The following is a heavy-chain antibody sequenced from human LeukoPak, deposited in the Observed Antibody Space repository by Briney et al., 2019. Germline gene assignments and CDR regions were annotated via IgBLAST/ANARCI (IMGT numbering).Heavy chain of an antibody. V-gene: IGHV3-43D*04. CDR1: GFTFDEYA. D-gene: IGHD1-26*01. CDR2: ISWDGGST. J-gene: IGHJ3*02. Sequence: GGSLRLSCAASGFTFDEYAMNWVRQAPGKGLEWVSLISWDGGSTYYADSVQGRFTISRDNAKKSLYLQMNSLRAEDTALYYCARMTAGRAFDMWGQGTMVTVSS. CDR3: ARMTAGRAFDM.